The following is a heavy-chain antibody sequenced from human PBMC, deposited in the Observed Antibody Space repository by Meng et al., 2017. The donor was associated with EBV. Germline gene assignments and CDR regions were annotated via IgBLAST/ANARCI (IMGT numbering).Heavy chain of an antibody. CDR1: GFTFSRFW. J-gene: IGHJ4*02. CDR2: TNEDGGIT. V-gene: IGHV3-74*01. Sequence: EGLLVESGVGPVRPGGSRRLSCAVSGFTFSRFWMHWVRQVPGKGLVWVARTNEDGGITNYADSVKGRFIIARDNTRNTLYLQMNSLRDEDTAVYFCSRDLAGPFDDWGQGTLVTVSS. CDR3: SRDLAGPFDD.